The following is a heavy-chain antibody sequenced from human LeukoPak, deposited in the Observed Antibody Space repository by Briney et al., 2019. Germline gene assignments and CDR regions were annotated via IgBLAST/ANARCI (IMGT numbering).Heavy chain of an antibody. CDR3: ARGYYDYYFDY. Sequence: GGSLRLSCAASGFTFSSYAMSWVRQAPGKGLEWVSFISSSSSYIYYADSVKGRFTISRDNAKNSLYLQMNSLRAEDTAVYYCARGYYDYYFDYWGQGTLVTVSS. CDR1: GFTFSSYA. J-gene: IGHJ4*02. D-gene: IGHD3-22*01. CDR2: ISSSSSYI. V-gene: IGHV3-21*01.